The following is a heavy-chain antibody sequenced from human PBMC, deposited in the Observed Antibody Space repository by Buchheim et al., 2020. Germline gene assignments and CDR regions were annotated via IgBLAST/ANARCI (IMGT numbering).Heavy chain of an antibody. V-gene: IGHV3-7*01. Sequence: EVQLVDSGGGLVQPGGSQRLSCAASGFTFTRHWMSWVRQAPGKGLEWVADIKQDGSEQYYADSVKGRFTISRDNAKNSLYLQKNSLRAEDTAVYYCVREGCYKFYRYMDIWGKGTT. CDR2: IKQDGSEQ. CDR3: VREGCYKFYRYMDI. CDR1: GFTFTRHW. D-gene: IGHD3-10*01. J-gene: IGHJ6*03.